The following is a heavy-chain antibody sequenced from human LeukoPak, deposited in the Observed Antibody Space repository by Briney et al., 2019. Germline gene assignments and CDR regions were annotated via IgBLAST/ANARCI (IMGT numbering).Heavy chain of an antibody. J-gene: IGHJ4*02. CDR3: ARDSPYDFWSGPLTPFDY. CDR2: ISAYNGNT. CDR1: GYTFTSYG. Sequence: ASVKVSCKASGYTFTSYGISWVRQAPGQGLEWMGWISAYNGNTNYAQKPQGRVTMTTDTSTSTAYMELRSLRSDDTAVYYCARDSPYDFWSGPLTPFDYWGQGTLVTVSS. D-gene: IGHD3-3*01. V-gene: IGHV1-18*01.